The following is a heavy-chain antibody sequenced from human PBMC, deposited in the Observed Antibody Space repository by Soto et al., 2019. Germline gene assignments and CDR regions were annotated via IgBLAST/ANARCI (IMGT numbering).Heavy chain of an antibody. J-gene: IGHJ4*02. Sequence: QVQLQESGPGLVKPSGTLSLTCAVSGDSVSSPYYWCWVRQPPGKGLEWIGEVFHTGTTSYNPSRRSRGTISMDQSINQSSLALSSVTAADTAVCYCARGAGWYAVPAGGSGTLVIVSS. D-gene: IGHD6-19*01. CDR3: ARGAGWYAVPA. CDR2: VFHTGTT. V-gene: IGHV4-4*02. CDR1: GDSVSSPYY.